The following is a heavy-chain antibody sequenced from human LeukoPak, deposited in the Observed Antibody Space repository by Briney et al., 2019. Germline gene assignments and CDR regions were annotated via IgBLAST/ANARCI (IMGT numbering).Heavy chain of an antibody. D-gene: IGHD5-18*01. CDR1: GFYFEDYT. CDR3: AKGRGTGYRYGPIEN. V-gene: IGHV3-43*01. J-gene: IGHJ4*02. CDR2: ISMDGTNT. Sequence: PGGSLRLPCAASGFYFEDYTMYWVRQVPAKGLEWVSIISMDGTNTYYAESVKGRFTISRDNSKNSLPLQMNSLRTEDTALYYCAKGRGTGYRYGPIENWGQGTLVTVSS.